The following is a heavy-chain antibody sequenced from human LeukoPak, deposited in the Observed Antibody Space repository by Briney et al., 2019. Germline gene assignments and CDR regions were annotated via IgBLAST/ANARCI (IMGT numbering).Heavy chain of an antibody. D-gene: IGHD3-9*01. J-gene: IGHJ4*02. CDR3: ARDADILTAYSFDY. CDR1: GFTFSSYS. Sequence: PGGSLRLSCAASGFTFSSYSMNWVRQAPGKGLEWVSSIGSSSPYIYYADSLKGRFINSRDNSKNSLFLQMNSLRAEDTAVYYCARDADILTAYSFDYWGQGTLVTVSS. V-gene: IGHV3-21*01. CDR2: IGSSSPYI.